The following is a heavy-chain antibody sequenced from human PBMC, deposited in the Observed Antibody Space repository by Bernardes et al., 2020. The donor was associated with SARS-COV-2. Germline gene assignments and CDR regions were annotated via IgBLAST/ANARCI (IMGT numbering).Heavy chain of an antibody. CDR1: GFSFSDYA. V-gene: IGHV3-23*01. D-gene: IGHD3-10*01. J-gene: IGHJ4*02. CDR2: IIGNGGGT. CDR3: AKDYPEKAGGSGEDSFFDY. Sequence: LRLSCAASGFSFSDYAMSWVRQVPGKGLEWVSGIIGNGGGTYYADSVKGRFTISRDLSTNTLYLHMHSLRAEDTAVYFCAKDYPEKAGGSGEDSFFDYWGQGTLVTVSS.